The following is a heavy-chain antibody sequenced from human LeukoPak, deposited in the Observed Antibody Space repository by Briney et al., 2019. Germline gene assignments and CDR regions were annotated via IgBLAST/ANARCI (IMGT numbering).Heavy chain of an antibody. CDR1: GFTFSSYG. Sequence: QAGGSLRLSCAASGFTFSSYGMHWVRQAPGKGLEWVAFIRYDGNNKYYADSVKGRFTISRDNSKNTLYLQMNSLRAEDTAVYYCAKGLAIEMATRLSFDYWGQGTLVTVSS. V-gene: IGHV3-30*02. D-gene: IGHD5-24*01. J-gene: IGHJ4*02. CDR3: AKGLAIEMATRLSFDY. CDR2: IRYDGNNK.